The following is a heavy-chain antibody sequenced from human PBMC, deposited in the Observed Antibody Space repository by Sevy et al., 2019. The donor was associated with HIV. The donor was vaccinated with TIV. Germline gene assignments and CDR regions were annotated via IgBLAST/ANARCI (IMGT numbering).Heavy chain of an antibody. D-gene: IGHD3-22*01. V-gene: IGHV3-23*01. J-gene: IGHJ6*03. CDR2: ISGSGTRT. Sequence: GGSLRLSCAVSGFSFDSYGMTWVRQAPGKGLEWVSGISGSGTRTYYADSVKGRFIISRDNSKNTLYLQMNSLRSEDTDSCYWAKGGGGHYDPDEIGYYFYYYNMDVWGKGTTVTVSS. CDR1: GFSFDSYG. CDR3: AKGGGGHYDPDEIGYYFYYYNMDV.